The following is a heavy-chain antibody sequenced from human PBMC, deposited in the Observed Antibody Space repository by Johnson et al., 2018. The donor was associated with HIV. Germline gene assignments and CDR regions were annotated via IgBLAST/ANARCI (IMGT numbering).Heavy chain of an antibody. Sequence: VQLVESGGGLVQPGGSLRLSCAASGFTVSSNYMSWVRQAPGKGLEWVSVIYSGGSTQYADSVKGRFTISRDNSKNTLYLQMTSLRAEDTAVYYCARGGPWGVDAFDIWGQGTMVTVSS. V-gene: IGHV3-66*01. J-gene: IGHJ3*02. CDR3: ARGGPWGVDAFDI. CDR2: IYSGGST. CDR1: GFTVSSNY. D-gene: IGHD3-16*01.